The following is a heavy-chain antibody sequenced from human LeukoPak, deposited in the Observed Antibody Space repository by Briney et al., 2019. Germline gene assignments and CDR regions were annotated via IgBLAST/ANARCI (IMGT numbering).Heavy chain of an antibody. D-gene: IGHD2-15*01. V-gene: IGHV4-34*01. CDR1: GGSFSGYY. Sequence: SETLSLTCAVYGGSFSGYYWSWIRQPPGKGLEWIGEINHSGSTNYNPSLESRVTISVDTSKNQFSLKLSSVTAADTAVYYCARGPIVVVVAATANWFDPWGQGTLVTVSS. CDR3: ARGPIVVVVAATANWFDP. CDR2: INHSGST. J-gene: IGHJ5*02.